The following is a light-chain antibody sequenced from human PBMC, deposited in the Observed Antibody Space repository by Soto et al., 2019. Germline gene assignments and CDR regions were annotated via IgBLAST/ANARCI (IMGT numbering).Light chain of an antibody. CDR2: EVN. J-gene: IGLJ1*01. CDR1: SSDVGAYDY. Sequence: QSALAQPPSASGSPGQSVTISCTGTSSDVGAYDYVSWYQQHPGEAPKLSIYEVNKRHSGVPERFSASKSGVTASLTVSGLQAEDEADYYCSSYAGTNDIYVFGTGTKLTVL. V-gene: IGLV2-8*01. CDR3: SSYAGTNDIYV.